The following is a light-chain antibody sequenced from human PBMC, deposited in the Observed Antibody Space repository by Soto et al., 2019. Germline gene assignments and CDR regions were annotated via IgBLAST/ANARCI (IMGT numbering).Light chain of an antibody. CDR1: QSISSW. CDR3: QQHRSYPVT. V-gene: IGKV1-5*03. Sequence: IQMTQSPSTLSASVGDRVLITCRASQSISSWLAWYQHKPGKAPNLLIYKASRLASGVPSRFSGSGSGTEFTLTISSLQPDDFATYYCQQHRSYPVTFGQGTRLEIK. CDR2: KAS. J-gene: IGKJ5*01.